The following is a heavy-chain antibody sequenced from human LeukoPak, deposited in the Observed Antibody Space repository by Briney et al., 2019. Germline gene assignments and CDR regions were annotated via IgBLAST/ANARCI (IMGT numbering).Heavy chain of an antibody. V-gene: IGHV3-23*01. CDR3: ASGPPFLKYFEY. Sequence: GGSLRPSCAASGFTFSTYVMNWFRQAPGKGLEWVSTISVGAEYIFYADSAKGRFTISRDDSNNALYLQMHSLRAEDTALYYCASGPPFLKYFEYWGQGTLVTVSS. J-gene: IGHJ4*02. CDR1: GFTFSTYV. D-gene: IGHD3-3*01. CDR2: ISVGAEYI.